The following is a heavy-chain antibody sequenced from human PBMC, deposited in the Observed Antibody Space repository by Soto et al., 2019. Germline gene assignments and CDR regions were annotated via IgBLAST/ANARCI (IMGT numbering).Heavy chain of an antibody. CDR2: IYYSGST. D-gene: IGHD4-4*01. CDR1: GGSISSGGYY. Sequence: SETLSLTCTVSGGSISSGGYYWSWIRQHPGKGLEWIGYIYYSGSTYYNPSLKSRVTISVDTSKNQFSLKLSSVTAADTAVYYCGHSNQYYYYMDVWGKGTTVTVSS. V-gene: IGHV4-31*03. CDR3: GHSNQYYYYMDV. J-gene: IGHJ6*03.